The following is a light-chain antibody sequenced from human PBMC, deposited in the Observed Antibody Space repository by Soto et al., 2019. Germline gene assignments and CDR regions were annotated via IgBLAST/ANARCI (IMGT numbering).Light chain of an antibody. Sequence: EIVLTQSPGTLSLSPGERATLSCRASQSVSNNYLAWYHQKPGRAPRLDSYGASSRDTGIPDRFSGSGCGADLTLTISRLEPEDFAVYYCQQYGTSPWPFGQGTRVELK. CDR3: QQYGTSPWP. J-gene: IGKJ1*01. CDR2: GAS. CDR1: QSVSNNY. V-gene: IGKV3-20*01.